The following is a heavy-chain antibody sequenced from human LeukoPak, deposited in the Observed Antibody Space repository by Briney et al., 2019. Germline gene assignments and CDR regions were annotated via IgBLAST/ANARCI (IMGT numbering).Heavy chain of an antibody. J-gene: IGHJ3*02. CDR1: GFTFNNYA. V-gene: IGHV3-23*01. CDR3: AKDESSGWYHDAFDI. Sequence: GGSLRLSCAASGFTFNNYAMSWVRQAPGKGLEWVSSISGSDGSTYYADSAKGRFTISRDNSKNTVYLEMNSLRADDTAVYYCAKDESSGWYHDAFDIWGQGTMVTVSS. D-gene: IGHD6-19*01. CDR2: ISGSDGST.